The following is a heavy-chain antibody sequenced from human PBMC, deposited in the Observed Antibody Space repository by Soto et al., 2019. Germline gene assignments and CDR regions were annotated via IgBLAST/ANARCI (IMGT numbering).Heavy chain of an antibody. CDR3: ARQPYNWNSVHFDY. CDR1: GGSISSGGHY. D-gene: IGHD1-7*01. V-gene: IGHV4-31*03. J-gene: IGHJ4*02. Sequence: SETLSLTCTVSGGSISSGGHYWSWIRQHPGKGLEWIGYIYYSGSTYYNPSLKSRVTISVDTSKNQFSLKLSSVTAADTAVYYCARQPYNWNSVHFDYWGQGTLVTVSS. CDR2: IYYSGST.